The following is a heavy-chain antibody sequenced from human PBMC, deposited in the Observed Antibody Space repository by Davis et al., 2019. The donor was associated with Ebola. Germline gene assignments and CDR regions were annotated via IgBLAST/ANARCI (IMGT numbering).Heavy chain of an antibody. CDR2: MNPNSGNT. V-gene: IGHV1-8*01. CDR3: VRSYRIVGATTNPFFPTYYFDY. J-gene: IGHJ4*02. CDR1: GYTFTSYD. Sequence: ASVKVSCKASGYTFTSYDINWVRQATGQGLEWMGWMNPNSGNTGYAQKFQGRVTMTRNTSISTAYMELSSLRSEDTAVYYCVRSYRIVGATTNPFFPTYYFDYWGQGTLVTVSS. D-gene: IGHD1-26*01.